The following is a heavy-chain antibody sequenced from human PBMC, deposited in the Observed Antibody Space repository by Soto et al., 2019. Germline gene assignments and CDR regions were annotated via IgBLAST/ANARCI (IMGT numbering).Heavy chain of an antibody. Sequence: AAVKVSCKASGYTFSSQYMNWVRQAPGQGLEWMGIINPSGGSTSSAQKFQGRLTLTRDISTSTFYMELSSLRSEDTAVYYCARDGDCSGGSCSTNYWFDPWGDGTLVTVSS. CDR2: INPSGGST. CDR3: ARDGDCSGGSCSTNYWFDP. V-gene: IGHV1-46*01. D-gene: IGHD2-15*01. J-gene: IGHJ5*02. CDR1: GYTFSSQY.